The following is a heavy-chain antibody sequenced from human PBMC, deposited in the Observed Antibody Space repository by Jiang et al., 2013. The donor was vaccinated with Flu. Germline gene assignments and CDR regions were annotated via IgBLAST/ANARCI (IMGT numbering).Heavy chain of an antibody. CDR2: IYYSGST. CDR1: GGSISSSSYY. CDR3: AIREASSGWYYFDY. V-gene: IGHV4-39*01. J-gene: IGHJ4*02. D-gene: IGHD6-19*01. Sequence: GLVKPSETLSLTCTVSGGSISSSSYYWGWIRQPPGKGLEWIGSIYYSGSTYYNPSLKSRVTISVDTSKNQFSLKLSSVTAADTAVYYCAIREASSGWYYFDYWGQGTLVTVSS.